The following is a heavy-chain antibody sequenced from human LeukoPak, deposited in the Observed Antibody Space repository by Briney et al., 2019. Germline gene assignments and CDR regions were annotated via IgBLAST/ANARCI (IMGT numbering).Heavy chain of an antibody. CDR3: AKSEEYYDILTGYYLDY. Sequence: GGSLRLSCAASGFTFSGYAMSWVRQAPGKGLEWVSAISGSGGSTYYADSVKGRFTISRDNSKNTLYLQMNSLRAEDTAVYYCAKSEEYYDILTGYYLDYWGQGTLVTVSS. CDR1: GFTFSGYA. D-gene: IGHD3-9*01. CDR2: ISGSGGST. V-gene: IGHV3-23*01. J-gene: IGHJ4*02.